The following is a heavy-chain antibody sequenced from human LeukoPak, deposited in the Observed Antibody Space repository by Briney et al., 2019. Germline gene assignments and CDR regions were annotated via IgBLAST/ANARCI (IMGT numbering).Heavy chain of an antibody. CDR3: AKDPRWGLGESFDY. V-gene: IGHV3-23*01. CDR2: ISGRGGST. Sequence: PGGSLRLSCAASGFTFTSYAMSWVRQAQGKGLEWVSAISGRGGSTYYADSVKGRFTISRDNSKNTLYLQMNSLRAEDTAVYYCAKDPRWGLGESFDYWGQGTLVTVSS. D-gene: IGHD3-16*01. CDR1: GFTFTSYA. J-gene: IGHJ4*02.